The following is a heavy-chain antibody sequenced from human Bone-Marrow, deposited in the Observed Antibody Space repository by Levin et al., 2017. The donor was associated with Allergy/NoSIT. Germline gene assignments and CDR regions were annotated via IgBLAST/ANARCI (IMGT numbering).Heavy chain of an antibody. CDR2: ISNDGNNK. CDR3: AKDRRRVNYYDNTFLVSGMDV. V-gene: IGHV3-30*18. CDR1: GFDFSGYG. J-gene: IGHJ6*02. Sequence: GGSLRLSCAASGFDFSGYGMHWVRQAPGKGLEWVALISNDGNNKYYADSVRGRITLSRDNSKNILYLQVNSLRGEDTAVYRCAKDRRRVNYYDNTFLVSGMDVWGQGTTVTVSS. D-gene: IGHD3-22*01.